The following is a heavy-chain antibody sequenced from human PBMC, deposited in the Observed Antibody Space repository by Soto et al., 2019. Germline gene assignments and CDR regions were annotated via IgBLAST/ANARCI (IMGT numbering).Heavy chain of an antibody. CDR2: IDWDDDK. V-gene: IGHV2-70*01. J-gene: IGHJ6*02. Sequence: SGPTLVNPTQTLTLTCTFSGFSLSTSGMCVSWIRQPPGKALEWLAHIDWDDDKYYSTSLKTRLTISKDTSKNQVVLTMTNMDPVDTATYYCARDYAPTHYYYYGMDVWGQGTTVTVSS. CDR3: ARDYAPTHYYYYGMDV. D-gene: IGHD3-16*01. CDR1: GFSLSTSGMC.